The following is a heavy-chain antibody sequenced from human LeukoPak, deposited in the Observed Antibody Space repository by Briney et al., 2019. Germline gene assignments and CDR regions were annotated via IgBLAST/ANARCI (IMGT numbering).Heavy chain of an antibody. CDR1: GLTFSNYW. Sequence: GGSLRLSCAASGLTFSNYWMSWVRQAPGKGLEWVANIKEDGNEKYYVDSVKGRFTISRDNARKSLYLQMNSLRAEDTAVYYCARDRSRFYYWGQGTPVTVSS. D-gene: IGHD2-2*01. CDR2: IKEDGNEK. CDR3: ARDRSRFYY. V-gene: IGHV3-7*01. J-gene: IGHJ4*02.